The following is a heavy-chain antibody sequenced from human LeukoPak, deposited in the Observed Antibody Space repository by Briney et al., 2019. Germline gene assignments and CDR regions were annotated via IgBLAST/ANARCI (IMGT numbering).Heavy chain of an antibody. D-gene: IGHD2-2*01. J-gene: IGHJ4*02. CDR3: ARDRPRYCSGTSCYALVY. Sequence: PGRSLRLSCAASGFTFSSYGMHWVRQAPGKGLEWVAVICYDGSNKYYADSVKGRFTISRDNSKNTLYLQMNSLGAEDTAVYYCARDRPRYCSGTSCYALVYWGQGTLVTVSS. CDR2: ICYDGSNK. V-gene: IGHV3-33*01. CDR1: GFTFSSYG.